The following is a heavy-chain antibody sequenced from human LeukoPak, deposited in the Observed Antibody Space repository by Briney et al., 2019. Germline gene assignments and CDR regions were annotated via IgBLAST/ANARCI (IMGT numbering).Heavy chain of an antibody. CDR3: AISEGRYYDSSGPRGY. CDR1: GYTFTSYG. D-gene: IGHD3-22*01. Sequence: ASVKVSCKASGYTFTSYGISWVRQAPRQGLEWMGWISAYNGNTNYAQKLQGRVTMTTDTSTSTAYMELRSLRSDDTAVYYCAISEGRYYDSSGPRGYWGQGTLVTVYS. J-gene: IGHJ4*02. CDR2: ISAYNGNT. V-gene: IGHV1-18*01.